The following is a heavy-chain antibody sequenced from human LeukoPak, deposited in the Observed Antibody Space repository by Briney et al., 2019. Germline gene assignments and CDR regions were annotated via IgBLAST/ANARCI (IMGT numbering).Heavy chain of an antibody. V-gene: IGHV4-59*13. Sequence: PSETLSLTCTVSGXSISSYYWSWIRQPPGKELELIGYIYYSGTTNYNPSLESRVTISVDTSKNQFSLKLSSVTAADTAVYYCARFKSGGFYYFDSWGQGTLVTVSS. D-gene: IGHD2-15*01. CDR3: ARFKSGGFYYFDS. CDR2: IYYSGTT. J-gene: IGHJ4*02. CDR1: GXSISSYY.